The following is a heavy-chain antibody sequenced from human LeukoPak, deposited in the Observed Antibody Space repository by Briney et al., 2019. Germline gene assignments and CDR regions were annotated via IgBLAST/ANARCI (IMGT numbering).Heavy chain of an antibody. J-gene: IGHJ3*02. CDR3: ALYCSGGSCYSMGGAFDI. CDR1: GFTFRRYD. V-gene: IGHV3-23*01. D-gene: IGHD2-15*01. Sequence: PGGSLRLSCAASGFTFRRYDMSWVRQAPGKGLEWVSAISGNGDSTYYVESVKGRFTISRDNSKNTLYLQMNSLRAEDTAVYYCALYCSGGSCYSMGGAFDIWGQGTVVTASS. CDR2: ISGNGDST.